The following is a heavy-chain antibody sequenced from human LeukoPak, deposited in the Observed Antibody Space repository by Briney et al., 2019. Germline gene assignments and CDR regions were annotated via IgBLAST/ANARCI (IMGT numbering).Heavy chain of an antibody. J-gene: IGHJ4*02. CDR1: GFTFSSYA. CDR2: ISSSGSTI. D-gene: IGHD1-26*01. CDR3: AKGALRLFDY. Sequence: GGSLRLSCATSGFTFSSYAMNWVRQAPGKGLEWVSYISSSGSTIYYADSVKGRFTISRDSAKNSLYLQMNSLKAEDTAVYYCAKGALRLFDYLGQGTLVTVSS. V-gene: IGHV3-48*03.